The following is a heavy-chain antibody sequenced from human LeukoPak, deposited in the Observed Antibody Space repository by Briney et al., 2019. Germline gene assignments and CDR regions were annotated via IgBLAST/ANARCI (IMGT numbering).Heavy chain of an antibody. CDR3: ARESGWTFDY. CDR2: IGDTT. Sequence: PGGSLRLSCAASGFTFSTYAMSWVRQAPGKGLEWVSAIGDTTYYADSVKGRFTISRDNSKNTLYLQMNSLRAEDTAVYYCARESGWTFDYWGQGTLVTVSS. D-gene: IGHD6-19*01. V-gene: IGHV3-23*01. J-gene: IGHJ4*02. CDR1: GFTFSTYA.